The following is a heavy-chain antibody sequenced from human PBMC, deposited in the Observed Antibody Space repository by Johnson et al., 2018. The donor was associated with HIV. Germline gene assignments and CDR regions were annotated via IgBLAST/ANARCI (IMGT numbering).Heavy chain of an antibody. V-gene: IGHV3-13*01. J-gene: IGHJ3*02. CDR3: ARDRVMVGATVDAFDI. CDR1: GFTFSSYA. CDR2: IGTAGDT. Sequence: VQLVESGGGLVQPGGSLRLSCAASGFTFSSYAMSWVRQAPGKGLEWVSAIGTAGDTYYPGSVKGRFTISRENAKNSLYLQMRSLRAEDTALYYCARDRVMVGATVDAFDIWGQGIMVTVSS. D-gene: IGHD1-26*01.